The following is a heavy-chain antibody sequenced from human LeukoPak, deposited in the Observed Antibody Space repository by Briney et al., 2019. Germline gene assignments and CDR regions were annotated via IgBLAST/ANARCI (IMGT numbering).Heavy chain of an antibody. V-gene: IGHV3-21*01. CDR1: GFTFTDSA. CDR3: ARGLMLY. J-gene: IGHJ4*02. CDR2: INNIATHS. D-gene: IGHD3-16*01. Sequence: GGSLRLSCAGSGFTFTDSAINWVRQAPGKGLEWVSSINNIATHSYYAASVKGRFTISRDNAKNSLFLQMNSLTAEDTAVYYCARGLMLYWGQGTLVTVSS.